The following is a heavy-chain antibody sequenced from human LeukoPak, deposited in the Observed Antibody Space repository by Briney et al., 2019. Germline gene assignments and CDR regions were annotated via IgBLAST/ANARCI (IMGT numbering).Heavy chain of an antibody. CDR3: SKSAKVAGTEPDDAFDI. D-gene: IGHD6-19*01. Sequence: ASVKVSCKASVYRFTSYYMHWVRQAPGQGLEWMGEINPSGASTNYAQKFQGRVTMTRDTSISTAYMELSRLRSDDTAVYYCSKSAKVAGTEPDDAFDIWGQGTMVTVSS. V-gene: IGHV1-2*02. CDR1: VYRFTSYY. CDR2: INPSGAST. J-gene: IGHJ3*02.